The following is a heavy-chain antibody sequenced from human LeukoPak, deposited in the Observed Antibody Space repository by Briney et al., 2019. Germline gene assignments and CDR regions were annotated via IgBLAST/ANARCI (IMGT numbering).Heavy chain of an antibody. CDR1: GDTFSSYA. D-gene: IGHD1-26*01. CDR3: AREDVVGATHFDY. J-gene: IGHJ4*02. V-gene: IGHV1-69*04. Sequence: ASVKVSCKASGDTFSSYAISWGRKPLGQGLGWMGRIIPILGIANYAQKFQGRVTITADKSTSTAYMELSSLRSEDTAVYYCAREDVVGATHFDYWGQGTLVTVSS. CDR2: IIPILGIA.